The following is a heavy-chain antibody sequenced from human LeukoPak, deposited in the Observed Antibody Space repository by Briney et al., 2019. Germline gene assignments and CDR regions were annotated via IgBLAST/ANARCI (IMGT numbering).Heavy chain of an antibody. D-gene: IGHD5-12*01. J-gene: IGHJ3*01. V-gene: IGHV4-59*01. Sequence: NPSETLSLTCTVSGGSISSYSWSWIRQSPGKGLEWIGYVYYDGYTNYNPSLKSRVTISLDTSKNQFSLKLTSVTAADTAVYYCARALPSDLGYIFDVWGQGTKVTVSS. CDR1: GGSISSYS. CDR3: ARALPSDLGYIFDV. CDR2: VYYDGYT.